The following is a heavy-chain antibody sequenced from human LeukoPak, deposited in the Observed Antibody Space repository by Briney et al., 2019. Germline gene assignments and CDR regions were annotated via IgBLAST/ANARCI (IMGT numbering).Heavy chain of an antibody. CDR2: MNNDGRVI. V-gene: IGHV3-74*01. CDR1: GFNFNNYW. CDR3: ARKFEATGFWALDY. D-gene: IGHD3-16*01. J-gene: IGHJ4*02. Sequence: GGSLRLSCTVSGFNFNNYWMHWVRQAPGKGLVWVSRMNNDGRVISYADSVNGRFTISRDNAKNTLYLQMNSLRAEDTAVYYCARKFEATGFWALDYWGQGTLVTASS.